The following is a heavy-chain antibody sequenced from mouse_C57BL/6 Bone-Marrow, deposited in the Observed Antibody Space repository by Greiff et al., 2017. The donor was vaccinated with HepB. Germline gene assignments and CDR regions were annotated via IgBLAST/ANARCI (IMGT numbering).Heavy chain of an antibody. V-gene: IGHV1-55*01. CDR3: ARSSYYYGSSYPLFDY. CDR2: IYPGSGST. J-gene: IGHJ2*01. CDR1: GYTFTSYW. D-gene: IGHD1-1*01. Sequence: QVQLQQPGAELVKPGASVKLSCKASGYTFTSYWMHWVKQRPGQGLEWIGDIYPGSGSTNYNEKFKSKATLTVDTSSSTAYMQLSSLTSEDSAVYYCARSSYYYGSSYPLFDYWGQGTTLTVSS.